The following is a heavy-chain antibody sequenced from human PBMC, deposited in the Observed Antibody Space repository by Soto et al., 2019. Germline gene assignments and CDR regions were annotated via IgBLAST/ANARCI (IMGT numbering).Heavy chain of an antibody. D-gene: IGHD2-2*01. J-gene: IGHJ3*02. CDR2: IYHSGST. V-gene: IGHV4-4*02. CDR1: SGSISSSNW. Sequence: QVQLQESGPGLVKPSGTLSLTCAVSSGSISSSNWWSWVRQPPGKGLEWIGEIYHSGSTNYNPSLKSRVTISVDKSKNQFSLKLSSVTAADTAVYYCARATPRSDIVVVPAAMVFDIWGQGTMVTVSS. CDR3: ARATPRSDIVVVPAAMVFDI.